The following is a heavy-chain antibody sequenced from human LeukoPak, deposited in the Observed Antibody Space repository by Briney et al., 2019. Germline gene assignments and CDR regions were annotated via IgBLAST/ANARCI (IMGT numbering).Heavy chain of an antibody. J-gene: IGHJ3*02. CDR3: ANSNYDFWSGYLDAFDI. CDR2: ISGSGGST. CDR1: GFTFSSYA. D-gene: IGHD3-3*01. V-gene: IGHV3-23*01. Sequence: GGSLRLSCAASGFTFSSYAMSWVRQAPGKGLEWVSAISGSGGSTYYADSVKGRFTISRDNSKNTLYLQMNSLRAEDTAVYYCANSNYDFWSGYLDAFDIWGQGTMVTVSS.